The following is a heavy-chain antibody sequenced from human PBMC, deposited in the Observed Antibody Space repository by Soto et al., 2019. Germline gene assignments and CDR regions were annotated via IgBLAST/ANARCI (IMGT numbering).Heavy chain of an antibody. D-gene: IGHD4-17*01. J-gene: IGHJ4*01. CDR2: ISAYSGNT. Sequence: QVQLVQSGAEVKKPGASVKVSCKASGYTFTTYGITWVRQAPGQGLEWMGWISAYSGNTNYAQNLQDRLTVTTDTSTNTAYMDLRSLRSDDTAVYYCARVVKAGDYGDDGRYYFDYWGHGTLVTVSS. V-gene: IGHV1-18*04. CDR1: GYTFTTYG. CDR3: ARVVKAGDYGDDGRYYFDY.